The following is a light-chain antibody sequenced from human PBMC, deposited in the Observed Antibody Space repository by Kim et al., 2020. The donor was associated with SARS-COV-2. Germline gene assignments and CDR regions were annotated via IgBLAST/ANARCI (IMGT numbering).Light chain of an antibody. CDR2: NNN. Sequence: ELTQPPSASGTPGQRVTISCSGSRSNIGTNTVNWYQQLPGTAPKLLIYNNNRRPSGVPDRFSGSKSGTSASLAISGLQSEDEAEYYCAAWDDSLNGVVFGGGTQLTVL. V-gene: IGLV1-44*01. J-gene: IGLJ2*01. CDR3: AAWDDSLNGVV. CDR1: RSNIGTNT.